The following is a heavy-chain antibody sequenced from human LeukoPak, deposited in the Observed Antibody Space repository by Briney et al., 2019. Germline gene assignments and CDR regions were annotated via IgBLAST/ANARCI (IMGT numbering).Heavy chain of an antibody. V-gene: IGHV4-61*01. D-gene: IGHD3-3*01. CDR3: AREATIFGVVMPDLAFDT. Sequence: SETLSLTCTVSGGSVSSGSYYWSWIRQPPGKGLEWIGYIYYSGSTNYNPSLKSRVTISVDTSKNQFSLKLSSVTAADTAVYYCAREATIFGVVMPDLAFDTWGQGTMVTVSS. J-gene: IGHJ3*02. CDR1: GGSVSSGSYY. CDR2: IYYSGST.